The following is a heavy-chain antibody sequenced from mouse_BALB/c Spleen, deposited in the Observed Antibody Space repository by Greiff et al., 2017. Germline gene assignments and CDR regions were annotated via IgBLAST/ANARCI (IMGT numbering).Heavy chain of an antibody. V-gene: IGHV2-9*02. CDR1: GFSLTSYG. J-gene: IGHJ1*01. D-gene: IGHD1-2*01. CDR2: IWAGGST. CDR3: ARPYYGPYWYFDV. Sequence: VQLQQSGPGLVAPSQSLSITCTVSGFSLTSYGVHWVRQPPGKGLEWLGVIWAGGSTNYNSALMSRLSISKDNSKSQVFLKMNSLQTDDTAMYYCARPYYGPYWYFDVWGAGTTVTVSS.